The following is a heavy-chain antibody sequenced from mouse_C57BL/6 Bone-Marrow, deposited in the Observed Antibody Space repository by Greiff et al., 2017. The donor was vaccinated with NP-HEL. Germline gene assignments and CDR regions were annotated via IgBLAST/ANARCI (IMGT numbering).Heavy chain of an antibody. CDR1: GYTFTSYW. J-gene: IGHJ3*01. D-gene: IGHD2-2*01. Sequence: QVQLQQPGAELVRPGTSVKLSCKASGYTFTSYWMHWVKQRPGQGLEWIGVIDPSDSYTNYNQKFKGKATLTVDTSSSTAYMQLSSRTSEDSAVYYCGRGSTMVKWFAYWGQGTLVTVSA. CDR2: IDPSDSYT. CDR3: GRGSTMVKWFAY. V-gene: IGHV1-59*01.